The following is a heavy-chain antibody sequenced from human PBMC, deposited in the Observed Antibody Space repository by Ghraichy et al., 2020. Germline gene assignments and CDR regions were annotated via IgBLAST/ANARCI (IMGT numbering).Heavy chain of an antibody. D-gene: IGHD1-26*01. J-gene: IGHJ3*01. CDR3: AKVRWEHADTLDPFDV. CDR1: GFTFNNYA. CDR2: VSRGGAGM. V-gene: IGHV3-23*01. Sequence: GGSLRLSCAASGFTFNNYAMGWVRQLPGRGLEWVSTVSRGGAGMSYAGTVRGRFTLSRDNSKNTLYLQMNSLRADDTAVYYCAKVRWEHADTLDPFDVWGQGTMVTVAS.